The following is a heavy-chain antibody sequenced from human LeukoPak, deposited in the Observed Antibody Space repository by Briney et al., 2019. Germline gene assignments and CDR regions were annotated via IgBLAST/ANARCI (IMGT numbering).Heavy chain of an antibody. CDR2: INTDGRST. V-gene: IGHV3-74*01. CDR1: GLTFSNYW. CDR3: TRDANHYGGMDV. J-gene: IGHJ6*02. Sequence: GGSLRLSCVASGLTFSNYWMHWVRQAPGKGLVWVSGINTDGRSTVYADSVKGRFTISRDNAKNTLYLEMNSLRVEDTAVYYCTRDANHYGGMDVWGQGTTVTVSS.